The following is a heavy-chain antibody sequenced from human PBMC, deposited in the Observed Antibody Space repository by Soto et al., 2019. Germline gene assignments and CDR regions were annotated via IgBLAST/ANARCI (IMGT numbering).Heavy chain of an antibody. CDR2: ISGSGGST. V-gene: IGHV3-23*01. J-gene: IGHJ4*02. CDR1: GFTFSSYA. CDR3: AKAVYYYDSSGYYYVSFSPFAY. Sequence: GSLRLSCAASGFTFSSYAMSWVRQAPGKVLEWVSAISGSGGSTYYADSVKGRFTISRDNSKNTLYLQMNSLRAEDTAVYYCAKAVYYYDSSGYYYVSFSPFAYWGQGTLVTVSS. D-gene: IGHD3-22*01.